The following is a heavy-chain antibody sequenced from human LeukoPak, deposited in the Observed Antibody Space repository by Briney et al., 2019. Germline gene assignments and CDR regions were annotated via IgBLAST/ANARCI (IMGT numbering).Heavy chain of an antibody. Sequence: PSETLSLTCTVSGGSISSFYWTWIRQPPGKGLEWIGYIYPGGSTNYNPSFKSRATISLDVSKNQFSLSLTSVTAADAAVYFCARPHTSAFGFAFDIWGHGTLLTVSS. J-gene: IGHJ3*02. D-gene: IGHD3-22*01. CDR1: GGSISSFY. CDR2: IYPGGST. V-gene: IGHV4-4*09. CDR3: ARPHTSAFGFAFDI.